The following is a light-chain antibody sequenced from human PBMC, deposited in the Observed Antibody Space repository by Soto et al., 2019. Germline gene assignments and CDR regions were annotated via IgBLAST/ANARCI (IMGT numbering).Light chain of an antibody. CDR1: QSVGRN. CDR2: GAS. Sequence: EIVMTQYPATLSVSPGERATLSCRASQSVGRNLAWFQQKPGQAPRLLIYGASARATGIPDRFSGSGSGTEFTLTISSLQSEDFAVYYCQQYNNWPRTFGQGTKVDIK. J-gene: IGKJ1*01. V-gene: IGKV3-15*01. CDR3: QQYNNWPRT.